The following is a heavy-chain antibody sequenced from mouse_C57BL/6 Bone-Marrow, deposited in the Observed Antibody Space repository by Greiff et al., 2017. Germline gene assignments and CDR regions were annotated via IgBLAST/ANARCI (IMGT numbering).Heavy chain of an antibody. CDR2: IYPGNSDT. CDR1: GYTFTSYW. Sequence: VQLQQSGPVLARPGASVKMSCKTSGYTFTSYWMHWVKQRPGQGLEWIGAIYPGNSDTSYNQKFKGKAKLTAVTSASTAYMELSSLTNEDSAVYYCTRSDYYGSSYVSYWYFDVWGTGTTVTVSS. V-gene: IGHV1-5*01. D-gene: IGHD1-1*01. J-gene: IGHJ1*03. CDR3: TRSDYYGSSYVSYWYFDV.